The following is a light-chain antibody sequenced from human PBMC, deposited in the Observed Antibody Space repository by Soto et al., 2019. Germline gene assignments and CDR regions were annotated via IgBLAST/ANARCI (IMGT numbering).Light chain of an antibody. CDR3: CSYTSSRNNGV. CDR2: EGS. Sequence: QSVLTQPASVSGSPGQSITVSCSGTSSDMGSYSLLSWYQKYPGQAPKLIIYEGSKRPSGVSTRFSGSKSGNTASLTISGLQAEDEADYFCCSYTSSRNNGVFGGGTKLTVL. V-gene: IGLV2-23*01. J-gene: IGLJ3*02. CDR1: SSDMGSYSL.